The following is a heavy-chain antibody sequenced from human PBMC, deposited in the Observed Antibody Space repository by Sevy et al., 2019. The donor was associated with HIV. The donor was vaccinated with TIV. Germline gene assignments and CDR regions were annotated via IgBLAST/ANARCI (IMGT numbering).Heavy chain of an antibody. Sequence: GGSLRLSCAASGFTFSSYWMSWVRQAPGKGLEWVANIKQDGSEKYYVDSVKGRFTISRDNAKNSLYLQMNSLRAEDTAVYYCAREGAIAAAGKMDVWGQGPRSPSP. CDR2: IKQDGSEK. J-gene: IGHJ6*02. V-gene: IGHV3-7*01. CDR3: AREGAIAAAGKMDV. CDR1: GFTFSSYW. D-gene: IGHD6-13*01.